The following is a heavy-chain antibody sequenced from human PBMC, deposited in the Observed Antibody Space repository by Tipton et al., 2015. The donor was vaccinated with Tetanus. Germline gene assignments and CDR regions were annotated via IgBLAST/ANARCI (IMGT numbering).Heavy chain of an antibody. V-gene: IGHV4-34*01. J-gene: IGHJ5*02. Sequence: TLSLTCAVYGGSFSGYYWSWIRQPPGKGLEWIGEIYHSGSTYYNPSLKSRVTISVDRSKNQFSLKLSSVTAADAAVYYCASRFGVGWFDPWGQGTLVTVSS. CDR3: ASRFGVGWFDP. D-gene: IGHD3-3*01. CDR2: IYHSGST. CDR1: GGSFSGYY.